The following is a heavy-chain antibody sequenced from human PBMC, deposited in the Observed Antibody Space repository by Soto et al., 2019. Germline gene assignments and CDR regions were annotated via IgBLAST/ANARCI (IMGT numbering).Heavy chain of an antibody. J-gene: IGHJ4*02. CDR1: GYTFTSYG. CDR3: ARDRSYYSDY. V-gene: IGHV1-18*01. D-gene: IGHD3-10*01. Sequence: QVQLVQSGAEVKKAGASVMVSCKASGYTFTSYGISWVRQAPGQGLEWMGWISAYNGNTNYAPKLQGRVTMTTDTSTSTAYKELRSLISDDTAVYYGARDRSYYSDYWGQGTLVTVSS. CDR2: ISAYNGNT.